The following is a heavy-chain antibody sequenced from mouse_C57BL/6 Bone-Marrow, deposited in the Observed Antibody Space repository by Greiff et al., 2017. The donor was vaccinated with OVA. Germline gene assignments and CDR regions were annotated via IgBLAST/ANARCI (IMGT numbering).Heavy chain of an antibody. J-gene: IGHJ2*01. CDR2: INPNNGGT. Sequence: VQLQQSGPELVKPGASVKISCKASGYTFTDYYMNWVKQSHGKSLEWIGDINPNNGGTSYNQKFKGKATLTVDKSSSTAYMELRSLTSEDSAVYYCARWGGYYVDYWGQGTTLTVSS. CDR3: ARWGGYYVDY. CDR1: GYTFTDYY. V-gene: IGHV1-26*01. D-gene: IGHD1-1*02.